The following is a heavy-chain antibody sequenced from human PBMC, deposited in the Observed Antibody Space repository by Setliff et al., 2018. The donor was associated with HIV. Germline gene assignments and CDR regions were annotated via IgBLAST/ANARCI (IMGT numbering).Heavy chain of an antibody. V-gene: IGHV4-34*01. CDR1: GGSINNYY. Sequence: PSETLSLTCSVSGGSINNYYWNWIRQSPGKGLEWIVEVNHNGNINYNPSLQSRVTVSVDTSKPHYSLKMNSVTAADTAVYYCAITLVGVTTEMYWGQGTLVTVSS. D-gene: IGHD2-21*02. J-gene: IGHJ4*02. CDR2: VNHNGNI. CDR3: AITLVGVTTEMY.